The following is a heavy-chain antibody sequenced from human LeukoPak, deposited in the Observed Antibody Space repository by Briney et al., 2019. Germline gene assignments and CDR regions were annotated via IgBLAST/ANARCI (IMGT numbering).Heavy chain of an antibody. CDR3: ARGYYPPRWYFDL. CDR2: IIEKGNA. J-gene: IGHJ2*01. V-gene: IGHV4-34*01. D-gene: IGHD3-10*01. CDR1: GGSFSSYS. Sequence: PSETLSLTCALYGGSFSSYSWSWTWIRQTPKKGLEWIGEIIEKGNANYNPSLKSRVTIDPDTSKNQFSLKLTSMPAADTAMYYCARGYYPPRWYFDLWGRGTLVTVSS.